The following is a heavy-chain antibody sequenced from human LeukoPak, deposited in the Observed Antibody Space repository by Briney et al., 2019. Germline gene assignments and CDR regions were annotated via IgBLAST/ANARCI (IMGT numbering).Heavy chain of an antibody. D-gene: IGHD3-22*01. CDR1: GFTFSSYA. CDR3: ARRGDSSAPDY. CDR2: ISGSGGST. V-gene: IGHV3-23*01. Sequence: VGSLRLSCAASGFTFSSYAMSSVRQAPWKGLEWVSAISGSGGSTYYADSVKGRSTISRDNSKNTLYLQMNSLRAEDTDVYYCARRGDSSAPDYWGQGTLVTVSS. J-gene: IGHJ4*02.